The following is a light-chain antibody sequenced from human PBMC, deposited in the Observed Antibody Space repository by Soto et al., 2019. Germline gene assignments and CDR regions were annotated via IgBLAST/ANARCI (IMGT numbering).Light chain of an antibody. J-gene: IGLJ7*01. V-gene: IGLV7-46*01. CDR2: DTS. Sequence: QAVATQAPSLTVSPRGTVTVTCGSTPPALTRAHFPYWFQRKPGRAPRALIFDTSNKHSWTPARFSGSLLGGKAALTLSGAQPEDEADYYCLLYYDTIRSFGEGTQLSVL. CDR3: LLYYDTIRS. CDR1: PPALTRAHF.